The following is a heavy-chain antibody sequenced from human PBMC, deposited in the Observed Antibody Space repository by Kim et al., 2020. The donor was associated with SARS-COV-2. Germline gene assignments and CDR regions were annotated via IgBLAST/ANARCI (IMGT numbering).Heavy chain of an antibody. CDR2: ISAYNGNT. Sequence: ASVKVSCKASGYTFTSYGISWVRQAPGQGLEWMGWISAYNGNTNYAQKLQGRVTMTTDTSTSTAYIELRNLRSDDTAVYYCATSRPRIAVAGTHWFDSWGQGTMVTVAS. J-gene: IGHJ5*01. D-gene: IGHD6-19*01. V-gene: IGHV1-18*01. CDR1: GYTFTSYG. CDR3: ATSRPRIAVAGTHWFDS.